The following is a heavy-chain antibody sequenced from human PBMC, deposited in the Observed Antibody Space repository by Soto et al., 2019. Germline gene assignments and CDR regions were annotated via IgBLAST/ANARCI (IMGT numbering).Heavy chain of an antibody. Sequence: PGGSLRLSCAASGFSFSTYSMNWVRQAPGKGLEWVSSISSRGDTYYADSVKGRFTISRDNAKNSVSLQMDSLRAEDAAVYYCAREETAWPLAYGLDVWGQGTTVTASS. CDR2: ISSRGDT. CDR3: AREETAWPLAYGLDV. D-gene: IGHD2-21*02. CDR1: GFSFSTYS. J-gene: IGHJ6*02. V-gene: IGHV3-21*01.